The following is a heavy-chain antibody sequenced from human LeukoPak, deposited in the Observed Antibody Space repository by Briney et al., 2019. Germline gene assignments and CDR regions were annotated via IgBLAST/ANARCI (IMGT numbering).Heavy chain of an antibody. D-gene: IGHD3-22*01. V-gene: IGHV3-15*01. CDR1: GITFSNAW. CDR3: TTPPYDEDY. Sequence: PGGSLRLSCAASGITFSNAWMKSKTDGGTTDYAAPGKGRFTISRDDSKNTLYLQMNSLKTEDTAVYYCTTPPYDEDYWRQGTLVSVSS. J-gene: IGHJ4*02. CDR2: SKTDGGTT.